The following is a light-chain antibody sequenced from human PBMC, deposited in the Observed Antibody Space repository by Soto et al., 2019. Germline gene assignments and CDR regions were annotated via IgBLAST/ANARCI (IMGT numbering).Light chain of an antibody. V-gene: IGKV3-20*01. J-gene: IGKJ2*01. Sequence: EIVLTQSPGTLSLSPGERATLSCRASQSVSSSYLGWYQQKPGQAPRLLIYGASSRATGIPDRFSGSGSGTDFTLTISRLEPEDFAVYYCQRYNDYQYIFGQGTKLEIK. CDR1: QSVSSSY. CDR2: GAS. CDR3: QRYNDYQYI.